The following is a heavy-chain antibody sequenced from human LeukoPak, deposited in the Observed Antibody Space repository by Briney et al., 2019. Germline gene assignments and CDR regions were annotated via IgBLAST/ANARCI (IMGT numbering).Heavy chain of an antibody. CDR2: IYDSGNT. V-gene: IGHV4-59*01. CDR3: ATRSTGVAATFDS. CDR1: GGSISSNY. D-gene: IGHD2-15*01. J-gene: IGHJ4*02. Sequence: SETLSLTCTVSGGSISSNYWSWIRQPPGKGLEWIGYIYDSGNTNYNPSLKSRVTISVDTSKNQFSLKLSSVTAADTAVYYCATRSTGVAATFDSWGQGALVTVSS.